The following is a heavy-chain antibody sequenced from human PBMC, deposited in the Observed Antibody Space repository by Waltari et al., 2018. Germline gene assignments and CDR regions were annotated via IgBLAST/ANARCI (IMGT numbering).Heavy chain of an antibody. D-gene: IGHD2-8*01. Sequence: QVQLQEWGAGLLKPSETLSLTCAVYGGSLSGFYWTWIRQPPGRGLEWIGGINHSGSANYNPSLNGRATILIDMSKNQFSLELTSMTAADTAIYYCARRPRRTWSVWFDTWGQGTQVTVSS. J-gene: IGHJ5*02. CDR2: INHSGSA. CDR1: GGSLSGFY. V-gene: IGHV4-34*01. CDR3: ARRPRRTWSVWFDT.